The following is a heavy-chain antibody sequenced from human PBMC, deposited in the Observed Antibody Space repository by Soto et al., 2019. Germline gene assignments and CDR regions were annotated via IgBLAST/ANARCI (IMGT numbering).Heavy chain of an antibody. D-gene: IGHD3-9*01. J-gene: IGHJ4*02. CDR1: GYTFTSYD. Sequence: ASVKVSGKASGYTFTSYDIYWVRQATGQGLEWMGWMNPNTGNSGYAQKFQGRVTMTSDTSISTAHMELSSLRSEDTAVYYCARPPGYISDWYYFDLWGQGTQVTVSS. V-gene: IGHV1-8*01. CDR3: ARPPGYISDWYYFDL. CDR2: MNPNTGNS.